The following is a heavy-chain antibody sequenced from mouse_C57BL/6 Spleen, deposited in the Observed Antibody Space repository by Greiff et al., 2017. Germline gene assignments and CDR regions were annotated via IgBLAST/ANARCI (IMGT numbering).Heavy chain of an antibody. CDR3: TTYGTKAMHY. Sequence: EVKLVESGAELVRPGASVKLSCTASGFNIKDDYMHWVKQRPEQGLEWIGWIDPENGDTEYASKFQGKATITADTYSNTAYLQLSSLTSEDTAVYYCTTYGTKAMHYWGQGTSVTVSS. V-gene: IGHV14-4*01. CDR1: GFNIKDDY. CDR2: IDPENGDT. D-gene: IGHD4-1*01. J-gene: IGHJ4*01.